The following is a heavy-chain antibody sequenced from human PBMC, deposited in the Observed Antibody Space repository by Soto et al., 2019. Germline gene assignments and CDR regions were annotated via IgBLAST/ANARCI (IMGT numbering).Heavy chain of an antibody. D-gene: IGHD5-12*01. Sequence: PSETLSLTCTVSGGSIKVVGYYWGWIRQPPGKGLEWVATIYYSGTTYYNPSLKSRLTISLHTSRNQFSLDLTSVTAADTAVYYCARLAYSHYSTWGQGTLVTVS. CDR2: IYYSGTT. J-gene: IGHJ4*02. CDR3: ARLAYSHYST. V-gene: IGHV4-39*01. CDR1: GGSIKVVGYY.